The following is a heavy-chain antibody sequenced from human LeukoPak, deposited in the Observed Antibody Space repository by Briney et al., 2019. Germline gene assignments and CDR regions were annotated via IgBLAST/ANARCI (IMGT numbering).Heavy chain of an antibody. V-gene: IGHV3-23*01. CDR1: GFTFSSYG. CDR2: ITGSGGTT. Sequence: PGGTLRLSCAASGFTFSSYGMSWVRQAPGKGLEWVSAITGSGGTTYYADSVKGRFTISRDNSKNTLYMQMNSLRTGDTAVYYCASGGIYYGAAFDFWGQGSLVTVSA. CDR3: ASGGIYYGAAFDF. D-gene: IGHD1-26*01. J-gene: IGHJ4*02.